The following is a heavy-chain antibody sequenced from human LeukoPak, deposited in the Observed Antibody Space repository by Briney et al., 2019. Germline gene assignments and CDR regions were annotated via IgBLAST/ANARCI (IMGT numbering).Heavy chain of an antibody. CDR2: MNPNSGNT. Sequence: RASVKVSCKASGYTFTSYDINWVRQATGQGLEWMGWMNPNSGNTGYAQKFQGRVTMTRNTSISTAYMELSSLRSEDTAVYYCARGAAAAADAFDIWGQGTMVTFSS. CDR3: ARGAAAAADAFDI. V-gene: IGHV1-8*01. CDR1: GYTFTSYD. J-gene: IGHJ3*02. D-gene: IGHD6-13*01.